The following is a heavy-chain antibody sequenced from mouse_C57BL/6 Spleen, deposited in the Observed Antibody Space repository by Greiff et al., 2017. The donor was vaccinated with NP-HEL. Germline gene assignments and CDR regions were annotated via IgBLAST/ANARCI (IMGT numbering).Heavy chain of an antibody. CDR3: ARSLYDGYPLDY. D-gene: IGHD2-3*01. CDR1: GYAFSSSW. Sequence: QVQLKESGPELVKPGASVKISCKASGYAFSSSWMNWVKQRPGKGLEWIGRIYPGDGDTNYDGKFKGKATLTADKSSSTAYMQLSSLTSEDSAVYFCARSLYDGYPLDYWGQGTTLTVSS. J-gene: IGHJ2*01. V-gene: IGHV1-82*01. CDR2: IYPGDGDT.